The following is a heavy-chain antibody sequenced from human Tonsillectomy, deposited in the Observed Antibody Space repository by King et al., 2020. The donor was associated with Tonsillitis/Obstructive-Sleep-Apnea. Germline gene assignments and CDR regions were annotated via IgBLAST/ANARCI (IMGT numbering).Heavy chain of an antibody. V-gene: IGHV5-51*01. CDR3: ASPFAAAGGTSDTFDI. D-gene: IGHD6-13*01. Sequence: QLVQSGAEVKKPGESLKISCKGSGYNFTNYWIDWVRQMPGKGLEWMGSIYPGDSDARYSPPFQGQVTVSAAKSIRTAYLQWSSLKASDTAIYYCASPFAAAGGTSDTFDIWGQGTMVTVSS. CDR2: IYPGDSDA. CDR1: GYNFTNYW. J-gene: IGHJ3*02.